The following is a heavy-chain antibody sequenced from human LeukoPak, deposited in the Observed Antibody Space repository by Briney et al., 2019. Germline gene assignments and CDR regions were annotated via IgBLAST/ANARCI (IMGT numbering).Heavy chain of an antibody. J-gene: IGHJ4*02. CDR2: INWNSGST. CDR1: GFSFDDHG. CDR3: AREKDGSGSYYMSGFDY. D-gene: IGHD3-10*01. Sequence: GGSLRLSCAASGFSFDDHGLSWVRQAPGKGLEWVSGINWNSGSTGYADSVKGRFTISRDNAKNSLYLQMNSLRVEDTALYHCAREKDGSGSYYMSGFDYWGQGTPVTVSS. V-gene: IGHV3-20*01.